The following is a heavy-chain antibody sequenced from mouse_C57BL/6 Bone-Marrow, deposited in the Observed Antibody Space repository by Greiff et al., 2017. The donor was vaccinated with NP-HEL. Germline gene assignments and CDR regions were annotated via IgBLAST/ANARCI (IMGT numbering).Heavy chain of an antibody. CDR1: GFNIKDYS. Sequence: VQLQQSGAELVRPGASVKLSCTASGFNIKDYSMHWVKQRPEQGLEWIGRIDPEDGDTESAPRFPGQATMTADPSSNTAYLQLSSLTSKDTAVYYCTTSYYGNSCDDWGQGTTLTVAS. CDR3: TTSYYGNSCDD. J-gene: IGHJ2*01. D-gene: IGHD2-10*01. V-gene: IGHV14-1*01. CDR2: IDPEDGDT.